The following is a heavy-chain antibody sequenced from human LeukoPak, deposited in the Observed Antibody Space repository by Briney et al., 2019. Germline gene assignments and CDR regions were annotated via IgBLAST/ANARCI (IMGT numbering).Heavy chain of an antibody. CDR3: VRGNSHYGMDV. Sequence: ASVTVSCMASGYTFTNYDINWVRQTTGQGLEWMGWVNPNSGYTGSVEKFQGRVTMTRDTYITTAYMELSSLRSDDTAVYYCVRGNSHYGMDVWGQGTTVTVSS. V-gene: IGHV1-8*01. J-gene: IGHJ6*02. D-gene: IGHD4-23*01. CDR1: GYTFTNYD. CDR2: VNPNSGYT.